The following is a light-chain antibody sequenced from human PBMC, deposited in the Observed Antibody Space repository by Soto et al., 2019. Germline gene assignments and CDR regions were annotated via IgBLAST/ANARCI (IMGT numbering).Light chain of an antibody. J-gene: IGKJ1*01. CDR1: QGISSY. CDR3: QQLDNYPPT. Sequence: DIQLTQSPSFLSTSVGDRVTITCRASQGISSYLAWYQQKPGKAPKPLIYAASTLQSGVPSRFSGSGSGTEFTLTISSLQPEDFATYYCQQLDNYPPTFGQGTKVDIK. V-gene: IGKV1-9*01. CDR2: AAS.